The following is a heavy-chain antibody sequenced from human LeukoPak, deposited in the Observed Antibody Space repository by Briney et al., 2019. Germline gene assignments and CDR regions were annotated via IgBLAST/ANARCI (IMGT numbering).Heavy chain of an antibody. Sequence: SETLSLTCAVYGGSFSGYYWSWIRQPPGKGLEWIGSIYDSGSTYYNPSLKSRVTISVDTSKNQFSLKLSSVTAADTAVYYCARHGYRSHFDYWGQGTLVTVSS. CDR2: IYDSGST. CDR3: ARHGYRSHFDY. CDR1: GGSFSGYY. J-gene: IGHJ4*02. D-gene: IGHD5-24*01. V-gene: IGHV4-34*01.